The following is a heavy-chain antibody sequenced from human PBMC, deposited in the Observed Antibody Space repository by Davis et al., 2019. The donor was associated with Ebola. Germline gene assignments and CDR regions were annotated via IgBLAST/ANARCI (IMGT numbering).Heavy chain of an antibody. CDR2: ISGSGGST. Sequence: PGGSLRLSCAASGFTFSSYAMSWVRQAPGKGLEWVSAISGSGGSTYYADSVKGRFTISRDNSKNTLYLQMNSLRAEDTAVYYCAKEGVTYYYDSSGYYTYYYFDYWGQGTLVTVSS. CDR1: GFTFSSYA. J-gene: IGHJ4*02. V-gene: IGHV3-23*01. CDR3: AKEGVTYYYDSSGYYTYYYFDY. D-gene: IGHD3-22*01.